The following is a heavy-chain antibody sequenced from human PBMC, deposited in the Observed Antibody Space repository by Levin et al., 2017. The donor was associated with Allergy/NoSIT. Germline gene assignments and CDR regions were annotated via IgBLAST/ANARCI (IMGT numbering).Heavy chain of an antibody. CDR2: IFPSDSDT. D-gene: IGHD4-23*01. J-gene: IGHJ4*02. V-gene: IGHV5-51*01. Sequence: KPGESLKISCQASGYSFTSYWFGWVRQRPGKGLEWMGLIFPSDSDTRVSPSFQGQIIMSVDKSISTAYLQWSSLKASDSAMYYCARRDSDGSNAFDYWGQGTLVTVSS. CDR1: GYSFTSYW. CDR3: ARRDSDGSNAFDY.